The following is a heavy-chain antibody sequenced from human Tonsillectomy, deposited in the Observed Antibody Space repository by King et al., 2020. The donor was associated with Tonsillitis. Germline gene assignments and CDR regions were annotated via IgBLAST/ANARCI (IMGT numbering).Heavy chain of an antibody. CDR3: AGITGLRPPYYYYGMDV. CDR2: ISYDGSNK. J-gene: IGHJ6*02. CDR1: GFTFSNYA. V-gene: IGHV3-30-3*01. D-gene: IGHD5-12*01. Sequence: VQLVESGGGVVQPGRSLRLSCAASGFTFSNYAMHWVRQAPGKGLEWVAVISYDGSNKYYADSVKGRFTISRDNSKNTLYLQMNSIRAEDTAVDYCAGITGLRPPYYYYGMDVWGQGTTVTVSS.